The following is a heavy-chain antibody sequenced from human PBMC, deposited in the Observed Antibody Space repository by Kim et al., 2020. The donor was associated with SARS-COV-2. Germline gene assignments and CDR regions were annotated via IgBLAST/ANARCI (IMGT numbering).Heavy chain of an antibody. CDR2: ISSSGSYM. J-gene: IGHJ5*02. D-gene: IGHD1-1*01. Sequence: GGSLRLSCAASEFTFSSYSMNWVRQAPGKGLEWVSYISSSGSYMYYADSLKGRFTISRDNAKNSLFLQLNSLRAEDTAVYYCARGTSDDLTNKWFNPWG. V-gene: IGHV3-21*01. CDR3: ARGTSDDLTNKWFNP. CDR1: EFTFSSYS.